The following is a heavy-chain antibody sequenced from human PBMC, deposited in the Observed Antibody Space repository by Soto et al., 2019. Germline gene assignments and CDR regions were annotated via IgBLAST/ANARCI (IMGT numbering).Heavy chain of an antibody. CDR2: ISGSGGTT. D-gene: IGHD2-21*01. V-gene: IGHV3-23*01. CDR3: AKDRFPNCGGDCYPNFDH. CDR1: GFTFSSYA. Sequence: EVQLLESGGGLGQPGGSLRLSCAASGFTFSSYAMSWVRQAPGKGLEWVSSISGSGGTTYYADSVKGRFTISRDNYKNSLYLQMNSLRAEDTAIYYCAKDRFPNCGGDCYPNFDHWGQGTLVTVSS. J-gene: IGHJ4*02.